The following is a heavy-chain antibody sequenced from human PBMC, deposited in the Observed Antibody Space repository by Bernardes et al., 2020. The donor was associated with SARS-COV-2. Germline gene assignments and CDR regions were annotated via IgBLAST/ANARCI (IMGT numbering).Heavy chain of an antibody. Sequence: GGSLRLSCVASGFTLSHYWMNWVRQAPGGGLEWVANTNGDGREKYYVDSVKGRFTISGDNAKNSLYLQMNSLRAEETAVYYCVRDGTGAVEFDYWGQGTLVTVSS. J-gene: IGHJ4*02. D-gene: IGHD7-27*01. CDR1: GFTLSHYW. CDR2: TNGDGREK. V-gene: IGHV3-7*04. CDR3: VRDGTGAVEFDY.